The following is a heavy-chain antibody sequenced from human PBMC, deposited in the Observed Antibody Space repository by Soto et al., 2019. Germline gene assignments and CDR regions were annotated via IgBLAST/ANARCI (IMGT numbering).Heavy chain of an antibody. V-gene: IGHV3-33*01. Sequence: QVQLVESGGGVVQPGRSLRLSCAASGFTFSSYGMHWVRQAPGKGLEWVAVIWYDGSNKYYADSVKGRFTISRDNSKNTLYLQMNSLRAEDTAVYYCARGPGFGFWSGYYFVPLEIDYWGQGTLVTVSS. CDR3: ARGPGFGFWSGYYFVPLEIDY. J-gene: IGHJ4*02. CDR1: GFTFSSYG. D-gene: IGHD3-3*01. CDR2: IWYDGSNK.